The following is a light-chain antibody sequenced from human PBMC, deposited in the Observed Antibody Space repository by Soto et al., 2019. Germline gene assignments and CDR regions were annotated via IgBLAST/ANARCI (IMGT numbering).Light chain of an antibody. CDR2: KAS. J-gene: IGKJ1*01. Sequence: IQMTQSPSTLSASVGDRVTITCRASQSISSWLAWYQQKPGKAPKLLIYKASSLESGVPSRFSGSGSGTEFTLTISSLQPDDFATYYCQQYNRYSAFGQGTKVDIK. CDR1: QSISSW. CDR3: QQYNRYSA. V-gene: IGKV1-5*03.